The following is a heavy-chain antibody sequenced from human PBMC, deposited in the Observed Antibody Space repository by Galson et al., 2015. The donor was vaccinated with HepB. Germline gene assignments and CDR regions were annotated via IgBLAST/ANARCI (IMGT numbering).Heavy chain of an antibody. V-gene: IGHV1-69*13. D-gene: IGHD4-11*01. CDR2: IIPIFGTA. CDR3: ARILTVYYYYGMDV. J-gene: IGHJ6*02. CDR1: GGAFSSYA. Sequence: SVKVSCKASGGAFSSYAISWVRQAPGQGLEWMGGIIPIFGTANYAQKFQGRVTITADESTSTAYMELSSLRSEDTAVYYCARILTVYYYYGMDVWGQGTTVTASS.